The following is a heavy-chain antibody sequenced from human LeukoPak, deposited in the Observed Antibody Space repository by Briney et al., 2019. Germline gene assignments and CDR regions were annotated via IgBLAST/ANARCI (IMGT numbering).Heavy chain of an antibody. V-gene: IGHV3-30*01. CDR1: GFTFSSYA. J-gene: IGHJ3*02. CDR2: ISYDGSNK. D-gene: IGHD3-16*01. CDR3: ARTPSWRLAGAFDI. Sequence: GGSLRLSRAAFGFTFSSYAMHWVRQAPGKGLEWVAVISYDGSNKYYADSVKGRFTISRDNSKNTLYLQMNSLRAEDTAVYYCARTPSWRLAGAFDIWGQGTMVTVSS.